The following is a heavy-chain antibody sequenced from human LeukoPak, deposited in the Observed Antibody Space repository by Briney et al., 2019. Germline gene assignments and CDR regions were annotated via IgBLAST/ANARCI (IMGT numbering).Heavy chain of an antibody. D-gene: IGHD6-6*01. J-gene: IGHJ4*02. Sequence: PSETLSLTCVVYGGSFCGYCWSWIRQPPEKGLEWIGDINHSGSTNYNPSLKSRVTISVDTSKNQFSLKLSSVTAADTAVYYCARSWASKSIAARPFDYWGQGTLITVSS. V-gene: IGHV4-34*01. CDR3: ARSWASKSIAARPFDY. CDR2: INHSGST. CDR1: GGSFCGYC.